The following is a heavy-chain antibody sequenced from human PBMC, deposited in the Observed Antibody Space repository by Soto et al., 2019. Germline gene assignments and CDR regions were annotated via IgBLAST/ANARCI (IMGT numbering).Heavy chain of an antibody. Sequence: EVQLVEAGGGLVQPGGSLRLSCAASGFTVSSNYMSWVRQAPGKGLEWVSVIYSGGSTYYADSVKGRFTISRDNTKNTPYLQMNSLRADDTAAYYCARDRIAVAGNPDYVQHWGQGTLVTVSS. CDR3: ARDRIAVAGNPDYVQH. CDR2: IYSGGST. D-gene: IGHD6-19*01. V-gene: IGHV3-66*01. J-gene: IGHJ1*01. CDR1: GFTVSSNY.